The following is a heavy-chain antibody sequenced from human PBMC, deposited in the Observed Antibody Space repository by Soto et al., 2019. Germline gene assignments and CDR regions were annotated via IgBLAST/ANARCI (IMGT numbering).Heavy chain of an antibody. CDR3: ASRSSGWYFDY. D-gene: IGHD6-19*01. CDR1: GFTFSSYA. V-gene: IGHV3-23*01. J-gene: IGHJ4*02. CDR2: ISGSGGST. Sequence: EVQLLESGGGLVQPGGSLRPSCAASGFTFSSYAMNWVRQGPGKGLEWVSAISGSGGSTYYADSVKGRFTISSDDSKNTLYLQMTSLRAEGTAVYYCASRSSGWYFDYWGQGTLVTVSS.